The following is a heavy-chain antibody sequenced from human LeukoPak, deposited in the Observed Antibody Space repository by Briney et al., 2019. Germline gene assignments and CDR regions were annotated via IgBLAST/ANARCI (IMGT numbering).Heavy chain of an antibody. J-gene: IGHJ4*02. D-gene: IGHD2-15*01. Sequence: SETLSLTCTVSGGSISGYYWSWIRQPAGRGLEWIGRIYTSENTIYSPSLKSRVTMSVDSSKNQFSLKLKSVTAADTAVYYCARYLSSGDPVFDYWGQGTRVTVSS. CDR2: IYTSENT. CDR3: ARYLSSGDPVFDY. V-gene: IGHV4-4*07. CDR1: GGSISGYY.